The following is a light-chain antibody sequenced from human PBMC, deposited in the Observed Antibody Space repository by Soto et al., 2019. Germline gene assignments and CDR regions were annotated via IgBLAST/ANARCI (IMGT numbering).Light chain of an antibody. CDR2: EVS. J-gene: IGLJ1*01. CDR1: SSDVGNFNL. CDR3: CSYAGTGAFV. V-gene: IGLV2-23*02. Sequence: QSVLTQPAPVSGSPGQSITISCTGTSSDVGNFNLVSWYQQHPGKAPKVLIYEVSKRPSGVSNRFSGSKSGNTASLTMSGLQAEDEGDYYCCSYAGTGAFVFGTGTKVTVL.